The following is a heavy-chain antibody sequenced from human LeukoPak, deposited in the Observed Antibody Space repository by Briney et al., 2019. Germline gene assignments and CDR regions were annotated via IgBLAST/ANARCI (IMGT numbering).Heavy chain of an antibody. CDR1: GFTFSSYA. J-gene: IGHJ6*02. D-gene: IGHD3-10*01. V-gene: IGHV3-23*01. Sequence: PGGSLRLSCAASGFTFSSYAMSWVRQAPGKGLEWVSAISGRGGSTYYADSVKGRFTISRDNSKNTLYLQMNSLRAEDTAVYYCAKTRGFGEGYYYGMDVWGQGTTVTVSS. CDR2: ISGRGGST. CDR3: AKTRGFGEGYYYGMDV.